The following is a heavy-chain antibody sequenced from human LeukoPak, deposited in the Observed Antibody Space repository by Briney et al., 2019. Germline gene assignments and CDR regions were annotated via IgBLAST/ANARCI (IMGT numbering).Heavy chain of an antibody. CDR2: IWYDGSNK. CDR1: GFTFSSYG. Sequence: GRSLRLSCAASGFTFSSYGMHWVRQAPGKGLEWMAVIWYDGSNKYYADSVKGRFTISRDNSKNTLYLQMNSLRAEDTAVYYCARVSPTHYYYYGMDVWGQGTTVTVSS. V-gene: IGHV3-33*01. J-gene: IGHJ6*02. CDR3: ARVSPTHYYYYGMDV.